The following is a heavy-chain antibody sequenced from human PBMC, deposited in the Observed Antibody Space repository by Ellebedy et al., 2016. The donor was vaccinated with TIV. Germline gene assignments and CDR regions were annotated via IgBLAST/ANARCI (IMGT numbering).Heavy chain of an antibody. D-gene: IGHD6-13*01. V-gene: IGHV3-23*01. J-gene: IGHJ5*02. CDR2: ISGSGGST. CDR1: GFTFSSYA. Sequence: GESLKISCAASGFTFSSYAMSWVRQAPGKGLEWVSAISGSGGSTYYADSVKGRFTISRDNSKNTLYLQMNSLRAEDTAVYYCARIAAAGSESNWFDPWGQGTLVTVSS. CDR3: ARIAAAGSESNWFDP.